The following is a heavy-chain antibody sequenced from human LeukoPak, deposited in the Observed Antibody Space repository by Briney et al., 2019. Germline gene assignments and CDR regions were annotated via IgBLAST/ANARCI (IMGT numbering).Heavy chain of an antibody. Sequence: SETLSLTCAVSGGSISNRDHHWGWIRQPPGKGLEWIGSIYYTGITYYNPSLKSRLTISVGTSKNQVSLKVTSLTAADTAVYYCVRLIEGSPADYWGQGTLVTVSS. CDR3: VRLIEGSPADY. CDR2: IYYTGIT. J-gene: IGHJ4*02. V-gene: IGHV4-39*01. D-gene: IGHD1-26*01. CDR1: GGSISNRDHH.